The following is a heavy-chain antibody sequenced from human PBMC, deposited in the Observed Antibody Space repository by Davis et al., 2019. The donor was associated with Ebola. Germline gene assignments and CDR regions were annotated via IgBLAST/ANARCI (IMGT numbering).Heavy chain of an antibody. CDR3: ARHGDYGVYVPHDWFDP. CDR2: IYPGDSDT. D-gene: IGHD4-17*01. CDR1: GYSFTSYW. J-gene: IGHJ5*02. V-gene: IGHV5-51*01. Sequence: GESLKISCKGSGYSFTSYWIGWVRQMPGKGLEWMGIIYPGDSDTRYSPSFQGKVTISADKSISTAYLQWSSLKASDTAMYYCARHGDYGVYVPHDWFDPWGQGTLVTVSS.